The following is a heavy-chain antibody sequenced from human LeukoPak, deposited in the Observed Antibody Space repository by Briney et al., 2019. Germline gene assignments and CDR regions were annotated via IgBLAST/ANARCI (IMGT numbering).Heavy chain of an antibody. CDR2: MNPNSGNT. D-gene: IGHD1-26*01. CDR3: ASWEGRGYYFDY. J-gene: IGHJ4*02. V-gene: IGHV1-8*01. CDR1: GYTFTSYD. Sequence: GASVKVSCKASGYTFTSYDINWVRQATGQGLEWMGWMNPNSGNTGYAQKFQGRVTMTRNTSISTAYMELSSLRSEDTAVYYCASWEGRGYYFDYWGQGTLVTVSS.